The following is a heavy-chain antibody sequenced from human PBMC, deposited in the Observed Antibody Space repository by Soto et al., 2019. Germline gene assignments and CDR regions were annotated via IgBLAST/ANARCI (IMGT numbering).Heavy chain of an antibody. CDR1: GGSISSYY. CDR3: ARAPGGVAGLLDAFDI. J-gene: IGHJ3*02. CDR2: IYYSGST. Sequence: SETLSLTCTVSGGSISSYYWSWIRQPPGKGLEWIGYIYYSGSTNYSPSLKSRVTISVDTSKNQFSLKLSSVTAADTAVYYCARAPGGVAGLLDAFDIWGQGTMVTVSS. D-gene: IGHD6-19*01. V-gene: IGHV4-59*01.